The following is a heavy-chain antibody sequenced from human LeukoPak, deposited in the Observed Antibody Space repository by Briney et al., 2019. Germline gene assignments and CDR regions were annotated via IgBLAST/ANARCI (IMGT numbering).Heavy chain of an antibody. J-gene: IGHJ4*02. V-gene: IGHV3-15*01. CDR1: GFTFSNAW. CDR3: ARVFPAQLGDYFDY. CDR2: IKSKTDGGTT. D-gene: IGHD5-18*01. Sequence: GGSLRLSCAASGFTFSNAWMSWVRQAPGKGLEWVGRIKSKTDGGTTDYAAPVKGRFTISRDDSKNTLYLQMNSLRAEDTAVYYCARVFPAQLGDYFDYWGQGTLVTVSS.